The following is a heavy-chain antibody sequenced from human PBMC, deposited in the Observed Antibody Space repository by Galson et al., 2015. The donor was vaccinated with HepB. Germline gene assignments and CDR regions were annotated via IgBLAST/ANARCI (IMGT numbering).Heavy chain of an antibody. J-gene: IGHJ4*02. V-gene: IGHV3-15*01. D-gene: IGHD3-10*01. Sequence: SLRLSCAASRFIVSKAWMSWVRQAPGKGLEWVGRIRSKTDGGTTEYVAPVEGRFTISRDDSKNMLYLEMNSLKTEDTAVYYCITGLIDDSGAWYWGQGTLVTVSS. CDR3: ITGLIDDSGAWY. CDR1: RFIVSKAW. CDR2: IRSKTDGGTT.